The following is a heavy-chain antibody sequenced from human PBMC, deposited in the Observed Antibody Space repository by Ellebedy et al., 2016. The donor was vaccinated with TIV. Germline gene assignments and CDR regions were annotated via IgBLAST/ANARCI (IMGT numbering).Heavy chain of an antibody. CDR2: IGTDMGNT. Sequence: AASVKVSCKASGYTFTDYGITWLRQAPGQGLEWMGWIGTDMGNTNYAQKFRGRVTMTTDPSTTTGYMELRSLRSDDTALYYCARDRDIRSSSDFQHWGQGTLVTVSS. J-gene: IGHJ1*01. CDR3: ARDRDIRSSSDFQH. D-gene: IGHD6-6*01. CDR1: GYTFTDYG. V-gene: IGHV1-18*04.